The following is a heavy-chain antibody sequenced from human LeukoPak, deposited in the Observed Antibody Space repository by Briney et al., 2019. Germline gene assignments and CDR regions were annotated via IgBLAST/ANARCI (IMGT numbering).Heavy chain of an antibody. CDR2: IIPIFGTA. CDR1: GYTFRNYY. Sequence: EASVKVSCKASGYTFRNYYIHWVRQAPGQGLEWMGGIIPIFGTANYAQKFQGRVTITADESTSTAYMELNSLRSEDTAVYYCARAPPPCSGYVYFYSLGFDYWGQGTLVTVSS. D-gene: IGHD5-12*01. V-gene: IGHV1-69*13. CDR3: ARAPPPCSGYVYFYSLGFDY. J-gene: IGHJ4*02.